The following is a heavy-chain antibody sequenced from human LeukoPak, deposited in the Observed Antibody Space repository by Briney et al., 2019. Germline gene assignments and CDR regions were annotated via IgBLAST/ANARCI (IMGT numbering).Heavy chain of an antibody. V-gene: IGHV4-59*11. CDR1: GDSISGHY. CDR3: ARESYSSSWYADY. D-gene: IGHD6-13*01. CDR2: IYYSGTT. J-gene: IGHJ4*02. Sequence: SETLSLTCTVSGDSISGHYWNWIRQTPGKGLEWIGYIYYSGTTNYNPSLKSRVTISLDTSKNQFSLKLSSVTAADTAVYYCARESYSSSWYADYWGQGTLVTVS.